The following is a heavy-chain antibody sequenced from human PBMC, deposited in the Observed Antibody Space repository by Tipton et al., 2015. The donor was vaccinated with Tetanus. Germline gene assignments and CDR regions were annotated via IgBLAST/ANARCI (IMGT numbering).Heavy chain of an antibody. CDR2: IYYSGTT. CDR1: GGSVRSTNSY. D-gene: IGHD6-19*01. Sequence: TLSLTCTVSGGSVRSTNSYWSWLRQPPGKGLEWIGYIYYSGTTKYNPSLKSRVTMSVDTSKSQFSLRLNSVTAADTAMYYCVRSSPIRVADKWGVDWFDPWGQGTLVTVSS. J-gene: IGHJ5*02. CDR3: VRSSPIRVADKWGVDWFDP. V-gene: IGHV4-61*01.